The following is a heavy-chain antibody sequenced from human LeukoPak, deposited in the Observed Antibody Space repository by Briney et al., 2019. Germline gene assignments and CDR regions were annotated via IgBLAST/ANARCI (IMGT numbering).Heavy chain of an antibody. J-gene: IGHJ4*02. CDR2: IYYSGST. V-gene: IGHV4-59*01. CDR3: ARGVGWFGDFDY. D-gene: IGHD3-10*01. CDR1: GGSISSYY. Sequence: SETLSLTCTVSGGSISSYYWSWIRQPPGKGLEWIGYIYYSGSTNYNPSLKSRVTISVDTSKNQFSLKLSSVTAADTAVYYCARGVGWFGDFDYWGQGTLVTVSS.